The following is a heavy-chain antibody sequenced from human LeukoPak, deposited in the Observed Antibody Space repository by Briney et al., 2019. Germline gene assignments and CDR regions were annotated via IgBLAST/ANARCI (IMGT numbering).Heavy chain of an antibody. J-gene: IGHJ3*02. Sequence: PSETLSLTCTVSGGSISSYYWSWIRQPAGKGLEWIGRIYTSGSTNYNPSLKSRVTMSVDTSENQFSLKLSSVTAADTAVYYCARDWDSSGYDPGDAFDIWGQGTMVTVSS. CDR1: GGSISSYY. D-gene: IGHD3-22*01. CDR2: IYTSGST. CDR3: ARDWDSSGYDPGDAFDI. V-gene: IGHV4-4*07.